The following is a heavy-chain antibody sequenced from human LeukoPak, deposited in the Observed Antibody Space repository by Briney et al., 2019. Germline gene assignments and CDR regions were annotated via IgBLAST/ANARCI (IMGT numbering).Heavy chain of an antibody. CDR3: ARLGYSNYVYYFDY. Sequence: SETLSLTCTVSGGSISSSSYYWGWIRQPPGKGLEWIGSIYYSGSTYYNPSLKSRVTISVDTSKNQFSLRLSSVTAADTAVYYCARLGYSNYVYYFDYWGQGTLVTVSS. CDR1: GGSISSSSYY. V-gene: IGHV4-39*01. CDR2: IYYSGST. J-gene: IGHJ4*02. D-gene: IGHD4-11*01.